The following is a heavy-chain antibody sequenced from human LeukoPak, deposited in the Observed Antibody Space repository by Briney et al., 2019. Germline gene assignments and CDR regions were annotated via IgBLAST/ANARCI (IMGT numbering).Heavy chain of an antibody. J-gene: IGHJ4*02. Sequence: GGSLRLSCAASGYTFSSYSMNWVRQAPGKGLEWVSSITSSGSYMYYAASVKGRFTISRDNAKNSLYLQMNSLRADDTAVYYRARIGGRIVGATFDYWGQGTLVTVSS. V-gene: IGHV3-21*01. CDR3: ARIGGRIVGATFDY. D-gene: IGHD1-26*01. CDR1: GYTFSSYS. CDR2: ITSSGSYM.